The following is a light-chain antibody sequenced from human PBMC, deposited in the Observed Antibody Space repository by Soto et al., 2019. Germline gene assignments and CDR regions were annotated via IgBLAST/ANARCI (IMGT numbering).Light chain of an antibody. J-gene: IGKJ1*01. Sequence: EIVLTQSPATLSLSPGEIATLSCRASQSVSSYLGWYQQKPGQAPRLLIYDAINRATGIPARFSGSGSGTDFTLTISSLEPEDFAVYYCQHRRNWPWTFGQGTKVEIK. CDR1: QSVSSY. CDR2: DAI. V-gene: IGKV3-11*01. CDR3: QHRRNWPWT.